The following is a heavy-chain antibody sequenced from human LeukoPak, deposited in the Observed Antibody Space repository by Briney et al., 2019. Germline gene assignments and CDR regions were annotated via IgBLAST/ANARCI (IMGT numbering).Heavy chain of an antibody. CDR3: ARGSITNDAFDI. CDR2: ISYDGSNK. D-gene: IGHD3-16*01. Sequence: PGGSLRLSCAASGFIFSNYGMHWVRQAPGKGLEWVAVISYDGSNKYYADSVKGRFTTSRDNSKNTLYLQMNSLRAEDTAVYYCARGSITNDAFDIWGQGTMVTVSS. V-gene: IGHV3-30*03. J-gene: IGHJ3*02. CDR1: GFIFSNYG.